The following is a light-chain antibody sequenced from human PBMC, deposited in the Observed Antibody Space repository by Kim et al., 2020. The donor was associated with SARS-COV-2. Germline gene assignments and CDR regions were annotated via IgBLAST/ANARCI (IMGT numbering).Light chain of an antibody. J-gene: IGKJ4*01. CDR3: MQALQTPLT. CDR1: QSLLHSNGYNY. V-gene: IGKV2-28*01. CDR2: LGS. Sequence: DMVITQSPLSLPVTPGEPASISCRSSQSLLHSNGYNYLDWYLQKPGQSPQLLIYLGSNRASGVPDRFSGSGSGTDFTLKISRVEAEDVGVYYCMQALQTPLTFGGGTKLEI.